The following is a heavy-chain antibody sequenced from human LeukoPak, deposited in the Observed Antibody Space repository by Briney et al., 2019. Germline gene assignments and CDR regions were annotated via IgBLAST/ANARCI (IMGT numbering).Heavy chain of an antibody. D-gene: IGHD5-18*01. CDR3: AQVWFMGYSYGPLDY. Sequence: GGSLRLSGEASNFTFSDYPMNWVRQAPGRGLEWGSYINGDGTSIYYADSLKGRFTISRDNAKRSVYLQMTSLGVEDTAVYYCAQVWFMGYSYGPLDYWGQGTLVTVSS. J-gene: IGHJ4*02. V-gene: IGHV3-48*01. CDR1: NFTFSDYP. CDR2: INGDGTSI.